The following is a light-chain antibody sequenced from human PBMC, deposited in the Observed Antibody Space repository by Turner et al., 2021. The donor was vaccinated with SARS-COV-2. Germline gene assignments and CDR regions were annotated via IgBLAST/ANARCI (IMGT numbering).Light chain of an antibody. CDR2: ATS. V-gene: IGKV1-39*01. CDR1: QSIRTY. Sequence: IQMTLSPSSLSASVGDRVTISCRASQSIRTYLNWYQQKPGKPPKLLIYATSSLQSEVPSRFSGSGSGTDFTFTISSLQPEDFATYYCQQTYSTPHTFGPGTKLDVK. J-gene: IGKJ3*01. CDR3: QQTYSTPHT.